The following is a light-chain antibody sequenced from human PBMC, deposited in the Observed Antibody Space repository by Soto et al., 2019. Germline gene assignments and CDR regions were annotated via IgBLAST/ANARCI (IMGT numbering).Light chain of an antibody. V-gene: IGKV1-12*01. CDR1: QGVTSG. Sequence: DIQMTQSPSLMSASVGDRVTITCRASQGVTSGLAWYQQKPGKAPNLLIYGASNLQSGVPSRFSGSGSGTDFTLTISSLQPEDFATYYCQQADSFPLTFGGGTKVDIK. CDR3: QQADSFPLT. J-gene: IGKJ4*01. CDR2: GAS.